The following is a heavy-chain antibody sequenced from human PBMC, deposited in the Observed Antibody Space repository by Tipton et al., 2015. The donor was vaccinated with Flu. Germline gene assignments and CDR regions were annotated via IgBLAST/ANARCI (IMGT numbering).Heavy chain of an antibody. Sequence: SLRLSCAASGFTFSGHWMHWVRQAPGKGLVWVSHINKDGSTTDYAESVKGRFTISRDNAKNTVYLQMNSLRAEDTAVYYCVRTLGGAGAYWGPGTLVTVSS. CDR1: GFTFSGHW. J-gene: IGHJ4*02. CDR2: INKDGSTT. D-gene: IGHD6-19*01. V-gene: IGHV3-74*01. CDR3: VRTLGGAGAY.